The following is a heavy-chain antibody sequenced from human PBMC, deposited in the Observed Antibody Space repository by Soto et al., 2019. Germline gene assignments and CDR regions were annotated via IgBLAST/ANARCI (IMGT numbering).Heavy chain of an antibody. Sequence: QVQLVESGGGVVQPGRSLRLSCAASGFTFSSYAMHWVRQAPGKGLEWVAVISYDGSNKYYADSVKGRFTISRDNSKNTLYLQMNSLRAEDTAVYYCERSRASCLTPRGFDTWGQGTLLTVSS. V-gene: IGHV3-30-3*01. CDR1: GFTFSSYA. D-gene: IGHD3-9*01. CDR2: ISYDGSNK. CDR3: ERSRASCLTPRGFDT. J-gene: IGHJ5*01.